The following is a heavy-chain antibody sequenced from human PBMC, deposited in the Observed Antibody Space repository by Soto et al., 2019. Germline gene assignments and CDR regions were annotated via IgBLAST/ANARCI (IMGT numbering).Heavy chain of an antibody. CDR3: AKEVVVVPAAGSMDV. V-gene: IGHV3-30*18. CDR1: GFTFSSYG. D-gene: IGHD2-2*01. Sequence: QVQLVESGGGVVQPGRSLRLSCAASGFTFSSYGMHWVRQAPGKGLEWVAVISYDGSNKYYADSVKGRFTISRDNSKNTLYLQMSSLRAEDTAVYYCAKEVVVVPAAGSMDVWGKGTTVTVSS. J-gene: IGHJ6*03. CDR2: ISYDGSNK.